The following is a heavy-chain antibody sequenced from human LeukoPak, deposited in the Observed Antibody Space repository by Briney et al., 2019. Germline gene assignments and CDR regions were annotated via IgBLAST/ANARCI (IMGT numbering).Heavy chain of an antibody. CDR2: INPIFGTA. D-gene: IGHD2-2*01. CDR3: ARTTGGYCSSTSCYNWFDP. Sequence: SVKVSCKASGGTFISYAISWVRQAPGQGLEWMGGINPIFGTANYAQKFQGRVTITTDESTSTAYMELSSLRPEDTAVYYCARTTGGYCSSTSCYNWFDPWGQGTLVTVSS. J-gene: IGHJ5*02. V-gene: IGHV1-69*05. CDR1: GGTFISYA.